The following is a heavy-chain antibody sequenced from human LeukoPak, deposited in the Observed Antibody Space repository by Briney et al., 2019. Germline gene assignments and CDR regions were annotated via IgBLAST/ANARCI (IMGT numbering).Heavy chain of an antibody. CDR2: GSSNSGGR. CDR3: ARVLGGFSYFEY. V-gene: IGHV1-2*02. Sequence: ASAKVSCKASGYTLTVYYMRWVRPAPGRRPGRMEWGSSNSGGRNYAQTFQGRVTMTRDTSISSAYMELSRLRSDDTAVYYCARVLGGFSYFEYWGQGTLVTVSS. J-gene: IGHJ4*02. D-gene: IGHD5-12*01. CDR1: GYTLTVYY.